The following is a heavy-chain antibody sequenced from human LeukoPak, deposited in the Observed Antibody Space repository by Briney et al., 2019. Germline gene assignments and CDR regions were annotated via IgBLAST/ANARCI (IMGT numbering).Heavy chain of an antibody. Sequence: ASVKVSCKASGYTFTSYYMHWVRQAPGQGLEWMGIINPSGGSTSYAQKFQDRVTMTRDTSTSTVYMELSSLRSEDTAVYYCARDWGLIAAAGTDYYYGMDVWGQGTTVTVSS. V-gene: IGHV1-46*01. CDR1: GYTFTSYY. CDR2: INPSGGST. D-gene: IGHD6-13*01. J-gene: IGHJ6*02. CDR3: ARDWGLIAAAGTDYYYGMDV.